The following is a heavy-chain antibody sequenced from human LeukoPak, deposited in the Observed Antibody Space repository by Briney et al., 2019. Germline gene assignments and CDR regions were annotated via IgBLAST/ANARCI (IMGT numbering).Heavy chain of an antibody. CDR1: GFTFSSYA. Sequence: PGGSLRLSCAASGFTFSSYAMSWVRQAPGKGLEWVSAISGSGGTTYYADSVKGRFTISRDNSKNTLYLEMNSLRAEDTAVYYCAKGCASTSCSIFDYWGQGTLVTVSS. CDR2: ISGSGGTT. D-gene: IGHD2-2*01. J-gene: IGHJ4*02. V-gene: IGHV3-23*01. CDR3: AKGCASTSCSIFDY.